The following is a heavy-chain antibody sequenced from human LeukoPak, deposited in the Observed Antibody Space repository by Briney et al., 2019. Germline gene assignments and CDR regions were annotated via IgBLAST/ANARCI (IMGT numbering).Heavy chain of an antibody. CDR2: INPNSGGA. Sequence: GASVKVSCKASGYTFSRYYMHWVRQAPGQGLEWVGWINPNSGGANYAQNFQGRVTMTRDTSISTAYMELSRLRSDDTAVYYCARVSSSGSYYSLDYWGQGTLITVSS. D-gene: IGHD1-26*01. J-gene: IGHJ4*02. CDR3: ARVSSSGSYYSLDY. V-gene: IGHV1-2*02. CDR1: GYTFSRYY.